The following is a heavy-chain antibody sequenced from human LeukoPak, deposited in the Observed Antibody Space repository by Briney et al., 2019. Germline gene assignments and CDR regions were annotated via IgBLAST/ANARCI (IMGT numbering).Heavy chain of an antibody. J-gene: IGHJ4*02. D-gene: IGHD3-16*01. CDR2: INPSGGST. CDR1: GYTFTSYG. Sequence: ASVKVSCKASGYTFTSYGISWVRQAPGQGLEWMGIINPSGGSTSYAQKFQGRVTMTRDTSTSSVYMELSNLRSEDTAVYYCARDLGGLIDYWGQGTLVTVSS. V-gene: IGHV1-46*01. CDR3: ARDLGGLIDY.